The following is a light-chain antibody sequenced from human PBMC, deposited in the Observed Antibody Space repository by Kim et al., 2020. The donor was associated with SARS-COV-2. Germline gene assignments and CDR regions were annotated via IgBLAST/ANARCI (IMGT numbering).Light chain of an antibody. V-gene: IGLV2-8*01. CDR1: SRDVGGYNY. CDR3: SSYAGSNNFGV. Sequence: SGTISCTRSSRDVGGYNYVCWYQQQPGKAPKLMIYEVSKRPSGVPDRFSGSKSGNTASLTVSGLQAEDEADYYCSSYAGSNNFGVFGGGTQLTVL. CDR2: EVS. J-gene: IGLJ3*02.